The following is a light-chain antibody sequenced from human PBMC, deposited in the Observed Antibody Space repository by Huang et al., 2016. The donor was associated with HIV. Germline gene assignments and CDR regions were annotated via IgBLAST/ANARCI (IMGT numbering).Light chain of an antibody. Sequence: EIVMTPSPATLSVSPGERATLSCRASQSVSSNLAWYQQNPGQAPRLLIYGASTRATGIPARFSGSGSGTEFTLTISSLQSEDFAVYYCQQYNNWPKVFTFGPGTKVDIK. CDR1: QSVSSN. J-gene: IGKJ3*01. V-gene: IGKV3-15*01. CDR2: GAS. CDR3: QQYNNWPKVFT.